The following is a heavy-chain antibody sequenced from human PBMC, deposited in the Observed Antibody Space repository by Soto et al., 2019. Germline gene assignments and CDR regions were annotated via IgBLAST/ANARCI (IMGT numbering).Heavy chain of an antibody. D-gene: IGHD1-26*01. V-gene: IGHV1-3*01. CDR3: ARAVVGTSNWFDP. Sequence: GXSVKVSCKASGYTFTTNVIHWVREAPGQRLEWMGWINPGNGNTQYSPKFQDRVTITRDTSASTAYMELGSLRSGDTAIYYCARAVVGTSNWFDPWGQGTLVTVSS. CDR2: INPGNGNT. J-gene: IGHJ5*02. CDR1: GYTFTTNV.